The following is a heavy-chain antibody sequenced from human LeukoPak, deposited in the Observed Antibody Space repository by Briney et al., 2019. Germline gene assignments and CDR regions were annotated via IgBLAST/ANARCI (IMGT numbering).Heavy chain of an antibody. CDR2: INGDGRNI. CDR3: ARRNYGDYIFDY. J-gene: IGHJ4*02. V-gene: IGHV3-74*01. CDR1: GFTFSSYW. D-gene: IGHD4-17*01. Sequence: GGSLRLSCVASGFTFSSYWMHWVRQDPRKGLVWVSRINGDGRNINYADSVRGRFTISRDNAKNTLYLQMNTLRVEDTAVYYCARRNYGDYIFDYWGQGTLVTVSS.